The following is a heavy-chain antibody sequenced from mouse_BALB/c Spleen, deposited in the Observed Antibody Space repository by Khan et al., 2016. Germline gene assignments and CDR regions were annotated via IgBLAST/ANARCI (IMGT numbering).Heavy chain of an antibody. Sequence: EVQLQESGPGLVKPSQSLSLTCTVTGYSITSDYAWNWIRQFPGNKLEWMGYISYSGSTSCNPSLKSRISITRDTSKNQFFLQLNSVTTEDTATYYCARSMITTGFAYWGQGTLVTVSA. CDR3: ARSMITTGFAY. D-gene: IGHD2-4*01. CDR1: GYSITSDYA. V-gene: IGHV3-2*02. J-gene: IGHJ3*01. CDR2: ISYSGST.